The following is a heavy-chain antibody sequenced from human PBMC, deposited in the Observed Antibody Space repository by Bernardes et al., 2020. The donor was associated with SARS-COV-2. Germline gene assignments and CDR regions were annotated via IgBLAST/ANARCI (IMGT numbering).Heavy chain of an antibody. V-gene: IGHV3-30-3*01. Sequence: GGSLRLSCRASGVTFSTYAMHWVRQAPGKGLEWVAVISYDGNIKLYADSVKGRFTIFRDNSKNTLYLQMNSLRAGDTAVYYCARMAEAAAGMGYYYYYGMDVWGQGTTVTVSS. CDR3: ARMAEAAAGMGYYYYYGMDV. J-gene: IGHJ6*02. CDR1: GVTFSTYA. CDR2: ISYDGNIK. D-gene: IGHD6-13*01.